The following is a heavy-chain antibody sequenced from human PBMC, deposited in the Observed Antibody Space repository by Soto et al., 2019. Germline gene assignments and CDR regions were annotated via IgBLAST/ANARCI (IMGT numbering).Heavy chain of an antibody. CDR1: GFTFSSYS. V-gene: IGHV3-21*01. D-gene: IGHD3-3*01. Sequence: GGSLRLSCAASGFTFSSYSMNWVRQAPGKGLEWVSSISSSSSYIYYAESVKGRFTISRDNAKNSLYLQMNSLRAEDTAVYYCARVPTIFGVEGREYYYYYYMDVWGKGTTVTVSS. CDR3: ARVPTIFGVEGREYYYYYYMDV. J-gene: IGHJ6*03. CDR2: ISSSSSYI.